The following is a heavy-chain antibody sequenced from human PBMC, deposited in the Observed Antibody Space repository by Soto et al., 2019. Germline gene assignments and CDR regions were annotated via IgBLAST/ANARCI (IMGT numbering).Heavy chain of an antibody. V-gene: IGHV4-59*01. D-gene: IGHD6-13*01. CDR1: GGSISSNY. J-gene: IGHJ4*02. Sequence: QVQLQESGPGLVKASETLSLTCTVSGGSISSNYWTWIRQPPGKGLEWIGYVYNSGSPNYNPSLKSRVPISEDTSKSQFSLKVNSMTAADTAVYYCARYRREAVAGYTLDNWGQGILVTVSS. CDR2: VYNSGSP. CDR3: ARYRREAVAGYTLDN.